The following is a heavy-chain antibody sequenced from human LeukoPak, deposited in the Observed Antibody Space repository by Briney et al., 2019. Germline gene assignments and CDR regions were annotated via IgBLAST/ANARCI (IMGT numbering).Heavy chain of an antibody. D-gene: IGHD2-15*01. J-gene: IGHJ4*02. CDR3: ATVAQGVVLY. Sequence: PSQTLSLTCTVSGDSFSSTDYFWAWIRQPPGMGLEWMGHIFYGGSPNYNPSLKGRLLMSIDTSKSQFSLKLTSVTAADTALYYCATVAQGVVLYWGQGTLITVSS. CDR2: IFYGGSP. CDR1: GDSFSSTDYF. V-gene: IGHV4-30-4*08.